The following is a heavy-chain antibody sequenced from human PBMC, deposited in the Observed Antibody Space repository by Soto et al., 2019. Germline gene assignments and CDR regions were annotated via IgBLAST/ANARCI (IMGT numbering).Heavy chain of an antibody. J-gene: IGHJ4*02. CDR3: ARVPEGRAGMGFDY. V-gene: IGHV3-74*01. CDR2: VTGDGGGA. Sequence: EVQLVESGGGLVQPGGSLRLSCAASGFRFTDYWMHWVRQAPGKGLVWLSRVTGDGGGATYADFVKGRMTISRDNAKNTGLPEVDSLGAEGTAVYFCARVPEGRAGMGFDYWGQGTLVTVSS. CDR1: GFRFTDYW. D-gene: IGHD6-19*01.